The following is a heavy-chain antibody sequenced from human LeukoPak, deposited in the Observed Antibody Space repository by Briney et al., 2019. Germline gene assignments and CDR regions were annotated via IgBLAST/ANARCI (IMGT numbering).Heavy chain of an antibody. CDR2: IYYSGST. CDR3: ASRNDILTGYVFDF. J-gene: IGHJ4*02. V-gene: IGHV4-39*01. Sequence: SETLSLTCTVSGGSVSSSIYYWGWIRQPPGKGLEWIKSIYYSGSTSYNPSLKSRVTISVDTSKNQFSLKLTSVTAADTAVYYCASRNDILTGYVFDFWGQGTLVTVSS. CDR1: GGSVSSSIYY. D-gene: IGHD3-9*01.